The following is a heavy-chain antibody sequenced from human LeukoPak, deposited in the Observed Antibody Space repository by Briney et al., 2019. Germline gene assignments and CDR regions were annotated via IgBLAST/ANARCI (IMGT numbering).Heavy chain of an antibody. Sequence: GGSLRLSCAASGFTFSSYAMSWVRQAPGKGLEWVSAISGSGGSTYYADSVKGRFTISRDNSKNTLYLQMNSLRAEDTAVYYCAKPVYYDYVWGSYSSHDAFDIWGQGTMVTVSS. CDR1: GFTFSSYA. CDR3: AKPVYYDYVWGSYSSHDAFDI. V-gene: IGHV3-23*01. J-gene: IGHJ3*02. D-gene: IGHD3-16*01. CDR2: ISGSGGST.